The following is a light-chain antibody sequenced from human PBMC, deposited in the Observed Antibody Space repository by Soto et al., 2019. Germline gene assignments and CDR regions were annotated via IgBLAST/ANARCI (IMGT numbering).Light chain of an antibody. Sequence: QAVVTQPPSASGTPGQRVTISCSGSSSNIGSNTVNWYQQLPGTAPKLLIYNINQRPSGVPDRFSGSKSGTSASLAISGLQSEDEADYYCAAWDDSLNGLVFGTGTKVTVL. CDR3: AAWDDSLNGLV. CDR1: SSNIGSNT. J-gene: IGLJ1*01. CDR2: NIN. V-gene: IGLV1-44*01.